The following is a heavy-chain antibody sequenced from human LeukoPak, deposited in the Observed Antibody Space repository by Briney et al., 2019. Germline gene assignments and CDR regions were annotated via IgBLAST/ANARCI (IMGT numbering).Heavy chain of an antibody. D-gene: IGHD3-22*01. J-gene: IGHJ4*02. CDR1: GFSFSAYA. Sequence: GRSLRLSCAASGFSFSAYAMHWVRQTPGKGLEWVAVISYDGSDDHYTASVKGRFTISRDNSMNTLYLQMNSLRGEDTAIYYCARRRYTSGYLDYWGQGTLVTVSS. CDR3: ARRRYTSGYLDY. V-gene: IGHV3-30-3*01. CDR2: ISYDGSDD.